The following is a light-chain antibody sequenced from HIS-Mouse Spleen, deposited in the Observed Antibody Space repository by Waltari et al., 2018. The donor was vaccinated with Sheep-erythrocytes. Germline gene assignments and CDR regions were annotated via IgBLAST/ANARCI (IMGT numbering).Light chain of an antibody. V-gene: IGLV2-23*01. CDR1: RRDVGSYNL. Sequence: QSALTQPASVSGSPGQSITISCTGTRRDVGSYNLVSCYQQHPGKAPKPMIYEGSKRPSGVSKRFAGSKSGNTASLTISGLQAEDEADYYCCSYAGSSTPWVFGGGTKLTVL. CDR2: EGS. J-gene: IGLJ3*02. CDR3: CSYAGSSTPWV.